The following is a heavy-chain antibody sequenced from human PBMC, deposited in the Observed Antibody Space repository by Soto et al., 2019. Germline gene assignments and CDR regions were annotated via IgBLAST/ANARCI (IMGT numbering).Heavy chain of an antibody. Sequence: EVQLVESGGGLVKPGGSLRLSCAASGFACSNAWMNWVRQAPGKGLEWVGHIKSNTDGGTTDYAAPVKGRFTISRDDSKNTLYLHMNSLKTEDTAMYYCATMGSYWGQGSLVTVSS. D-gene: IGHD3-10*01. CDR3: ATMGSY. V-gene: IGHV3-15*07. CDR2: IKSNTDGGTT. J-gene: IGHJ4*02. CDR1: GFACSNAW.